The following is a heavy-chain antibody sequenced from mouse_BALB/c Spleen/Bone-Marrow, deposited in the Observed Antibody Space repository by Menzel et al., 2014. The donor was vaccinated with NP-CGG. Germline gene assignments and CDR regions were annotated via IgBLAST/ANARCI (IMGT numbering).Heavy chain of an antibody. D-gene: IGHD1-1*01. CDR1: GFNIKDTY. V-gene: IGHV14-3*02. Sequence: QLQQSGAELVKPGASVKLSCTASGFNIKDTYMHWVKQRPEQGLEWIGRIDPANGNTKYDPKFQGKATITADTSSNTAYLQLSSLTSEDTAVYYCARYYYGSSLFDYWGQGTTLTVPS. CDR2: IDPANGNT. J-gene: IGHJ2*01. CDR3: ARYYYGSSLFDY.